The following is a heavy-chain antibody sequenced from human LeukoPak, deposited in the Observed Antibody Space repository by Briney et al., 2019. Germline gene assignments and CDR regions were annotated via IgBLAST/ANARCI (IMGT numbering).Heavy chain of an antibody. CDR1: GFTFSRYW. V-gene: IGHV3-7*01. J-gene: IGHJ4*02. CDR3: ARQRYSDY. CDR2: IKEDGSEN. Sequence: PGGSLTLSCAASGFTFSRYWMTWVRQAPGKGLEWVANIKEDGSENSYVESVKGRFTISRDNAKNSLYLQLSSLRAEDTAVYFCARQRYSDYWGQGTLVTVSS. D-gene: IGHD1-1*01.